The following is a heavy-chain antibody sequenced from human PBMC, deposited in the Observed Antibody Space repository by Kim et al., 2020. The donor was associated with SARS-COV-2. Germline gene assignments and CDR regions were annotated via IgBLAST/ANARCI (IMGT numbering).Heavy chain of an antibody. CDR1: GGSISSSSYY. D-gene: IGHD4-17*01. CDR3: ASQDYNAVTSFHDY. V-gene: IGHV4-39*01. CDR2: IYYSGST. Sequence: SETLSLTCTVSGGSISSSSYYWGWIRQPPGKGLEWIGSIYYSGSTYYNPSLKSRVTISVDTSKNQFSLKLSSVTAADTAVYYCASQDYNAVTSFHDYWGQGTLVTVSS. J-gene: IGHJ4*02.